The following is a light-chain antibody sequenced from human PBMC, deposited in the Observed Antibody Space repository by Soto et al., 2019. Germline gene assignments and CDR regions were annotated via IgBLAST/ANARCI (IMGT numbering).Light chain of an antibody. J-gene: IGKJ5*01. V-gene: IGKV3-15*01. CDR2: GAS. Sequence: ELVLTQSPATLSLSPGDSATLSCRDSQSVSSNLAWYQQIPGRAPRLLIYGASTRASGIPARFSASGSGTEFTPTISSLQSEDFAVYYCQQFNYWPPITCGQGTRLEIK. CDR3: QQFNYWPPIT. CDR1: QSVSSN.